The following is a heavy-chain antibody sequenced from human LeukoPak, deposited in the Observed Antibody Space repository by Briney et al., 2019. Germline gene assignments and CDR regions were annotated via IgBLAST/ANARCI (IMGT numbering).Heavy chain of an antibody. CDR3: AKDPGIVGATGGY. CDR1: GFTFSDYY. CDR2: ISGSGGST. D-gene: IGHD1-26*01. Sequence: GGSLRLSCAASGFTFSDYYMSWVRQAPGKGLEWVSAISGSGGSTYYADSVKGRFTISRDNSKNTLYLQMNSLRAEDTAVYYCAKDPGIVGATGGYWGQGTLVTVSS. J-gene: IGHJ4*02. V-gene: IGHV3-23*01.